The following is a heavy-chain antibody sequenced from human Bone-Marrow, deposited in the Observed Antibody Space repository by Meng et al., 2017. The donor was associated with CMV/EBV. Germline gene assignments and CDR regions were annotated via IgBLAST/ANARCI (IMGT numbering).Heavy chain of an antibody. CDR3: ARGVCSSTACKFYYYGMDV. D-gene: IGHD2-2*01. CDR2: MNPNNGNT. V-gene: IGHV1-8*03. CDR1: GYTFTSYE. Sequence: ASVKVSCKASGYTFTSYEINWVRQAAGQGLEWMGWMNPNNGNTGYARKFQGRVTITRNTSIRTAHMELSSLTSEDTAVYYCARGVCSSTACKFYYYGMDVWGQGTTVTVSS. J-gene: IGHJ6*02.